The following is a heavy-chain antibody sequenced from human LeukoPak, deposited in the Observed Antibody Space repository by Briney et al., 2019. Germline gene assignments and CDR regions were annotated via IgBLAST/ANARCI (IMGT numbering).Heavy chain of an antibody. D-gene: IGHD4-17*01. CDR2: ISSGSGYI. Sequence: GGSLRFSCAASGFAFSNYSMNWVRQAPGKGLEWVSSISSGSGYIYYADSMKGRFTISRDNAKSSLYLQMNGLRAEDTAVYYCARRFTVITDWYFDLWGRGTLVTVSS. CDR1: GFAFSNYS. CDR3: ARRFTVITDWYFDL. V-gene: IGHV3-21*01. J-gene: IGHJ2*01.